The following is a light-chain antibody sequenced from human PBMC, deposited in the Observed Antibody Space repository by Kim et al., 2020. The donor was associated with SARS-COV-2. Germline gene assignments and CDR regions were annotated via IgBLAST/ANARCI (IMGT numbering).Light chain of an antibody. V-gene: IGKV3-20*01. CDR3: QYYESSWP. CDR1: QTISTYY. Sequence: LSPGERATLSCRASQTISTYYLAWYQQKPGQPPRVLIYGASTRATGIPDRFSGSGSGTDFTLTISRLEPEDFAVYYCQYYESSWPFGQGTKVDIK. CDR2: GAS. J-gene: IGKJ1*01.